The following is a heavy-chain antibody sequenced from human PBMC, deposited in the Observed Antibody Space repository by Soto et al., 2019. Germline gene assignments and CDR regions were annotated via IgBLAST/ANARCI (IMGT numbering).Heavy chain of an antibody. V-gene: IGHV3-21*01. CDR1: GFDFSNYV. J-gene: IGHJ4*02. CDR2: ITHSGTYV. CDR3: ARARGNDWYSDY. D-gene: IGHD5-12*01. Sequence: GGSLRLSCAASGFDFSNYVLHWVRQAPGKGLEWVSSITHSGTYVYYADSVKGRFTISRDSASNSLFLQMTSLRAEDTAVYHCARARGNDWYSDYWGQGTLVTVSS.